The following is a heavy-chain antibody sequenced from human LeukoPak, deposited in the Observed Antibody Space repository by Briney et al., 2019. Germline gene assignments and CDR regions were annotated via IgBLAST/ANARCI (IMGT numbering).Heavy chain of an antibody. J-gene: IGHJ3*02. CDR2: IYYSGST. CDR1: GGSISSGGYY. CDR3: ARAPTPYCGGDCYLKGAFDI. D-gene: IGHD2-21*01. V-gene: IGHV4-31*03. Sequence: SETLSLTCTVSGGSISSGGYYWSWIRQHPRKGLEWIGYIYYSGSTYYNPSLKSRVTISVDTSKNQFSLKLSSVTAADTAVYYCARAPTPYCGGDCYLKGAFDIWGQGTMVTVSS.